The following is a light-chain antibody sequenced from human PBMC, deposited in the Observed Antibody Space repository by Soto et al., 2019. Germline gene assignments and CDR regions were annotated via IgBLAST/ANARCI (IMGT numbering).Light chain of an antibody. V-gene: IGLV1-44*01. Sequence: SVLTQPPSASGTPGQSVTISCSGSSSNIGSNTVNWYQRLPGTAPKLLIFIGSHRPSGVPDRISGSKSGTSASLAISGLQSEDEADYYCTAWDDSLNGVVFGGGTKLTVL. CDR1: SSNIGSNT. CDR2: IGS. CDR3: TAWDDSLNGVV. J-gene: IGLJ3*02.